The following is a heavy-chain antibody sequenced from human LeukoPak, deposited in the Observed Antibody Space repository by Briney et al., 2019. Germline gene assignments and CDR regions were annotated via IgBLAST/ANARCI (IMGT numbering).Heavy chain of an antibody. Sequence: SLRLSFAASGFTFSSYAMHWVRQAPGKGLEWVAVISYDGSNKYYADSVKGRFTISRDNSKNTLYPQMNSLRAEDTAVYYCARETERKIAARRYFDYWGQGTLVTVSS. D-gene: IGHD6-6*01. CDR2: ISYDGSNK. CDR3: ARETERKIAARRYFDY. J-gene: IGHJ4*02. CDR1: GFTFSSYA. V-gene: IGHV3-30-3*01.